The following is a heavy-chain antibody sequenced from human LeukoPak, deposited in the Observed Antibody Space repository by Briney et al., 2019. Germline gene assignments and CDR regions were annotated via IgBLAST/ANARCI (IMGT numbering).Heavy chain of an antibody. J-gene: IGHJ4*02. V-gene: IGHV3-48*01. CDR2: ISSSSSTI. Sequence: PGGSLRLSCAASGFTFSSYSMNWVRQAPGKGLEWVSYISSSSSTIYYADSVKGRFTISRDNAKNSLYLQMNSLRAEDTAVYYCARDLDYYGSGSYYNGYLDYWGQGTLVTVSS. D-gene: IGHD3-10*01. CDR3: ARDLDYYGSGSYYNGYLDY. CDR1: GFTFSSYS.